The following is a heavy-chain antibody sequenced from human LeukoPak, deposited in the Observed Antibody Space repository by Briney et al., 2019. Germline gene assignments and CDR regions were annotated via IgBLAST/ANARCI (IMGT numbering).Heavy chain of an antibody. Sequence: AGSLRLSCAASGFTFSSYGIHWVRQAPGKGLEWVTFIRHDGTNQHYGDSVKGRFTISRDNLKNTVFLQMNRVRAEDTAVYFCARSRNVRTFDYWGQGTLVAVSS. CDR3: ARSRNVRTFDY. CDR2: IRHDGTNQ. J-gene: IGHJ4*02. V-gene: IGHV3-30*02. CDR1: GFTFSSYG.